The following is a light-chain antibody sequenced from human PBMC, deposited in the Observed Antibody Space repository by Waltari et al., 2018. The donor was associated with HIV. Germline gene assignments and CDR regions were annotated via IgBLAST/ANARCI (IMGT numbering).Light chain of an antibody. V-gene: IGLV6-57*04. CDR3: QSYDYTIQV. CDR2: EDN. CDR1: SGDIASKY. Sequence: FILTQPHSVSESPGKTVIISCTRNSGDIASKYVQWYQQRPGSPPTPVIYEDNRRPSWVPDRFSGSIDSASNSALLTISGLKTEDEAAYYCQSYDYTIQVFGGGTKLTVL. J-gene: IGLJ3*02.